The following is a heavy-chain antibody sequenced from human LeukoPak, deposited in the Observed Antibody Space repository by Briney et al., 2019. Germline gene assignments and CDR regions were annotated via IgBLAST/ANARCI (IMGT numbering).Heavy chain of an antibody. Sequence: GGSLRLSCAASGFPLSSYSINWVRQAPGKGLEWVSYVNIDCITVNYADSVKGRFTISRDNAKNSLYLQMNSLRAEDTAVYYCSTAKFDNWGQGTLVTVSS. V-gene: IGHV3-48*01. CDR2: VNIDCITV. CDR3: STAKFDN. J-gene: IGHJ4*02. CDR1: GFPLSSYS.